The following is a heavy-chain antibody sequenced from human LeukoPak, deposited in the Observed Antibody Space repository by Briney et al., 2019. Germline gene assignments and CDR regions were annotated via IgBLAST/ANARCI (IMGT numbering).Heavy chain of an antibody. CDR2: IYYSGST. CDR3: ARHGPTGIVLRFLEWLLGYFDY. D-gene: IGHD3-3*01. Sequence: SETLSLTCTVSGGSISSSSYYWGWIRPPPGKGLEWIGSIYYSGSTYYNPSLKSRVTISVDTSKNQFSLKLSSVTAADTAVYYCARHGPTGIVLRFLEWLLGYFDYWGQGTLVTVSS. V-gene: IGHV4-39*01. J-gene: IGHJ4*02. CDR1: GGSISSSSYY.